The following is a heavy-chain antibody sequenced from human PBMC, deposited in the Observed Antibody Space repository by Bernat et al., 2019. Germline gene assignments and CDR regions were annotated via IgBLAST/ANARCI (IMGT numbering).Heavy chain of an antibody. CDR1: GGSFSGYY. J-gene: IGHJ5*02. Sequence: QVQLQQWGAGLLKPSETLSLTCAVYGGSFSGYYWSWSRQPPGKGLEWIGEINHSGSTNYNPSLKSRVTISVDTSKTHFTLKLRSVTAADTAVYSCARGRGFQQQLPGWFDPWGQGTLVTVSS. CDR3: ARGRGFQQQLPGWFDP. V-gene: IGHV4-34*01. CDR2: INHSGST. D-gene: IGHD6-13*01.